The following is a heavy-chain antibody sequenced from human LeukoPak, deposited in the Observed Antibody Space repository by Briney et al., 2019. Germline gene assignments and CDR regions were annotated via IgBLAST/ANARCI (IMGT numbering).Heavy chain of an antibody. CDR2: LRSDGKTD. CDR1: GFSLTSYD. J-gene: IGHJ3*02. D-gene: IGHD3-22*01. V-gene: IGHV3-30*02. Sequence: GGSLRLSCEPSGFSLTSYDIHWVRQTPGKGLEWVAFLRSDGKTDNYADSVKGRFTLSRDNSKNILNLQLNSLRPEDTAVYYCARDLWASDGTGIYYYGLVDGFEIWGQGTMVTVSS. CDR3: ARDLWASDGTGIYYYGLVDGFEI.